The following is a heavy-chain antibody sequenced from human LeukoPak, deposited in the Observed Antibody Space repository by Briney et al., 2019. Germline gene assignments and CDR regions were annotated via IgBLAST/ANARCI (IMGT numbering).Heavy chain of an antibody. D-gene: IGHD2-2*01. Sequence: SETLSLTCPVSGGSISSSSYYWGWIRQPPVKGLEWIGSIYYSGSTYYNPSLKSRVTISVDTSKNQFSLKLSSVTAADTAVYYCATIVVVPAAMPNDFDYWGQGTLVTVSS. CDR1: GGSISSSSYY. CDR3: ATIVVVPAAMPNDFDY. J-gene: IGHJ4*02. V-gene: IGHV4-39*01. CDR2: IYYSGST.